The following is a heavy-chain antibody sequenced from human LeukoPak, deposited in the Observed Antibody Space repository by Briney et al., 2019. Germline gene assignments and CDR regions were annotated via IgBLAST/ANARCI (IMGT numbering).Heavy chain of an antibody. Sequence: PGGSLRLSCAASGFTFSSYGMHWVRQAPGKGLEWVALIRYDGSNKNYADSVKGRFTISRDNSKNTLYLQMNSLRAEDTAVYYCAKDFKWLPTRTADEYYFDYWGQGTLVTVSS. V-gene: IGHV3-30*02. CDR1: GFTFSSYG. CDR2: IRYDGSNK. D-gene: IGHD5-12*01. CDR3: AKDFKWLPTRTADEYYFDY. J-gene: IGHJ4*02.